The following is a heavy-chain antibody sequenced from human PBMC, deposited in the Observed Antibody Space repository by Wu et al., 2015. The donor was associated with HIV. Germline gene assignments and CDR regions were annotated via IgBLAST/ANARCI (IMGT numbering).Heavy chain of an antibody. V-gene: IGHV1-69*12. Sequence: QVQLVQSGAEVKKPGSSVKVSCKASGGTFSSYAISWVRQAPGQGLEWMGGTIPIFGTTNYAQKFQGRVTITADESTSTAYMELSSLRSEDTAVYYCARDPYYESSGFHFAFDIWGQGTMVTVSS. CDR1: GGTFSSYA. CDR2: TIPIFGTT. CDR3: ARDPYYESSGFHFAFDI. J-gene: IGHJ3*02. D-gene: IGHD3-22*01.